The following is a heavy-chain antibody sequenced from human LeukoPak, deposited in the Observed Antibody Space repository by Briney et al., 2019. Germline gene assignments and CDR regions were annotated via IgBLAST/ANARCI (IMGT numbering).Heavy chain of an antibody. CDR3: AKVSRGYSPWFDP. J-gene: IGHJ5*02. D-gene: IGHD6-13*01. CDR2: ISWNSGSI. Sequence: GGSLRLSCAASGFTFDDYAMHWVRQAPGKGLEWVSGISWNSGSIGYADSVKGRFTISRDNAKNSLYLQMNSLRAEDTALYYCAKVSRGYSPWFDPWGQGTLVTVSS. CDR1: GFTFDDYA. V-gene: IGHV3-9*01.